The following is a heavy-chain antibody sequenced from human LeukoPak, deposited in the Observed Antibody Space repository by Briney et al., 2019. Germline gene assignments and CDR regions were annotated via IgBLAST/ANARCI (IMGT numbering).Heavy chain of an antibody. CDR1: GFTFSSYA. CDR3: AREVGYDFWSGPFDY. D-gene: IGHD3-3*01. J-gene: IGHJ4*02. CDR2: ISYDGSNK. Sequence: GGSLRLSCAASGFTFSSYAMHWVRQAPGKGLEWAAVISYDGSNKYYADSVKGRFTISRDNSKNTLYLQMNSLRAEDTAVYYCAREVGYDFWSGPFDYRGQGTLVAVSS. V-gene: IGHV3-30*04.